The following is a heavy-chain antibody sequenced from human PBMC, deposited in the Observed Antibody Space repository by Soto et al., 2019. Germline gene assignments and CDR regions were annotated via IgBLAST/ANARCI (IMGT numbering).Heavy chain of an antibody. V-gene: IGHV3-74*01. CDR3: ARDYSGYETDYYGMDV. Sequence: XGSLRLSCAASGFTFSSYWMHWVRQAPGKGLVWVSRINSDGSSTSYADSVKGRFTISRDNAKNTLYLQMNSLRAEDTAVYYCARDYSGYETDYYGMDVWGQGTTVTVSS. D-gene: IGHD5-12*01. CDR1: GFTFSSYW. J-gene: IGHJ6*02. CDR2: INSDGSST.